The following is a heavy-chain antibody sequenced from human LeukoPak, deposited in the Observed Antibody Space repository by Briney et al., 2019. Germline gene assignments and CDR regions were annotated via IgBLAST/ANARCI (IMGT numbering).Heavy chain of an antibody. D-gene: IGHD6-19*01. CDR3: AKEISVAGSGEYASDI. CDR2: ISYDGSNK. Sequence: PGRSLRLSCAASGFMFSSYGMHWVRQAPGKGLEWVAVISYDGSNKYYAESVKGRFTVSRDNFRNTLYVQMTGLRAEDTAGYYCAKEISVAGSGEYASDIWGQGTMVSVSS. J-gene: IGHJ3*02. CDR1: GFMFSSYG. V-gene: IGHV3-30*18.